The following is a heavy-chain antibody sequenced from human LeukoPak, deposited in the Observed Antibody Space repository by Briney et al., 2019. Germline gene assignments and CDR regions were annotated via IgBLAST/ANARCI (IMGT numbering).Heavy chain of an antibody. CDR2: INSDGSST. Sequence: GGSLRLSCAASGFTFSSYWTHWVRQAPGKGLVWVSRINSDGSSTSYADSVKGRFTISRDNAKNTLYLQMNSLGAEDTAVYYCARGGPIAAAGVYFDYWGQGTLVTVSS. J-gene: IGHJ4*02. CDR1: GFTFSSYW. CDR3: ARGGPIAAAGVYFDY. D-gene: IGHD6-13*01. V-gene: IGHV3-74*01.